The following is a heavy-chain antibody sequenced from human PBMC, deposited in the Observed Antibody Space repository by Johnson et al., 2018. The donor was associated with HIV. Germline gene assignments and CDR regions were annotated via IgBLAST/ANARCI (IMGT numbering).Heavy chain of an antibody. J-gene: IGHJ3*02. CDR2: ISYDGSNK. CDR1: GFTFSSYG. V-gene: IGHV3-30*18. Sequence: VQVVESGGGVVQPGRSLRLSCAASGFTFSSYGMHWVRQAPGKGLEWVAVISYDGSNKYYADSVKGRFTISRDNSKNTLYLQMNSLRAEDTAVHYCAKAGGPYYDFWSGIHAFDIWGQGTMVTVSS. CDR3: AKAGGPYYDFWSGIHAFDI. D-gene: IGHD3-3*01.